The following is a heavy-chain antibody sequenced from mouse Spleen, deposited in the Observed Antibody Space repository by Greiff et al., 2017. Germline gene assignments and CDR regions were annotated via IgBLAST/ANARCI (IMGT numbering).Heavy chain of an antibody. CDR3: ARLGIISFDY. J-gene: IGHJ2*01. CDR2: IDPSDSYT. Sequence: QVQLKQSGAELVKPGASVKLSCKASGYTFTSYWMQWVKQRPGQGLEWIGEIDPSDSYTNYNQKFKGKATLTVDTSSSTAYMQLSSLTSEDSAVYYCARLGIISFDYWGQGTTLTVSS. V-gene: IGHV1-50*01. D-gene: IGHD2-4*01. CDR1: GYTFTSYW.